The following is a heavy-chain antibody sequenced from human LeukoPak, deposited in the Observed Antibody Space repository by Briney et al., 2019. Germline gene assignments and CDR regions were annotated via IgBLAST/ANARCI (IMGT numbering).Heavy chain of an antibody. Sequence: PSETLSLTCAVYGGSFSGYYWSWIRQPPGKGLEWIGEINHSGSTNYNPSLKSRVTISVDTSKNQFSLKLSSVTAADTAVYYCARAKTGYSSSWAMHYFDYWGQGTLVTVSS. V-gene: IGHV4-34*01. CDR3: ARAKTGYSSSWAMHYFDY. J-gene: IGHJ4*02. CDR2: INHSGST. CDR1: GGSFSGYY. D-gene: IGHD6-13*01.